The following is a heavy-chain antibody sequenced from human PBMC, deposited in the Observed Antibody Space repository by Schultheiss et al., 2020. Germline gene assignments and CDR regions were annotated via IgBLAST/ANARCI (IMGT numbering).Heavy chain of an antibody. CDR2: INHSGST. V-gene: IGHV4-34*01. D-gene: IGHD5-18*01. CDR1: GGSFSGYY. J-gene: IGHJ4*02. CDR3: ASLGYSYGPNFDY. Sequence: SETLSLTCAVYGGSFSGYYWSWVRQAPGKGLEWIGEINHSGSTNYNPSLKSRVTISVDTSKNQFSLKLSSVTAADTAVYYCASLGYSYGPNFDYWGQGTLVTVSS.